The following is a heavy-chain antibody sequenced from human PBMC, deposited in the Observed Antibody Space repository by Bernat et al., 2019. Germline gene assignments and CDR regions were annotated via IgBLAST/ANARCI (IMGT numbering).Heavy chain of an antibody. CDR2: TYYRSKWYN. J-gene: IGHJ6*02. CDR1: GDSVSSNSAA. V-gene: IGHV6-1*01. D-gene: IGHD6-13*01. CDR3: ARDFRSSWGDYYYYYGMDG. Sequence: QVQLQQSGPGLVKPSQTLSLTCAISGDSVSSNSAAWNWIRQSPSRGLEWLGRTYYRSKWYNDYAVSVRSRITINPDTSKNQFSPQLNSVTPEDTAVYYCARDFRSSWGDYYYYYGMDGWGQGTTVTVSS.